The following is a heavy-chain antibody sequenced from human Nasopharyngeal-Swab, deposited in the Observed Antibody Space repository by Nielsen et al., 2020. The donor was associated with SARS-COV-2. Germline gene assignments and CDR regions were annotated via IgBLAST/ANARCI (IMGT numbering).Heavy chain of an antibody. CDR2: IWYDGSNK. J-gene: IGHJ4*02. CDR1: GFTFSSYG. D-gene: IGHD2-15*01. V-gene: IGHV3-33*01. Sequence: LSLTCAASGFTFSSYGMHWVRQAPGKGLEWVAVIWYDGSNKYYADSVKGRFTISRDNSKNTLYLQMNSLRAEDTAVYYCARSPDGREDIGGGGWLFDYWGQGTLVTVSS. CDR3: ARSPDGREDIGGGGWLFDY.